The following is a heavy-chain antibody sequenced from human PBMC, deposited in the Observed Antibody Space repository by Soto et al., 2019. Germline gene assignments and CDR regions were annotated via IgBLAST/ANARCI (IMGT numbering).Heavy chain of an antibody. Sequence: ASVKVSCKASGYTFTGYYMHWVRPAPGKGLGWMGWINPNSGGTNYAQKFQGRVTMTRDTSISTAYMELSRLRSDDTAVYYCARGSPQIDAFDIWGQGTMVTVSS. J-gene: IGHJ3*02. CDR2: INPNSGGT. CDR3: ARGSPQIDAFDI. CDR1: GYTFTGYY. V-gene: IGHV1-2*02.